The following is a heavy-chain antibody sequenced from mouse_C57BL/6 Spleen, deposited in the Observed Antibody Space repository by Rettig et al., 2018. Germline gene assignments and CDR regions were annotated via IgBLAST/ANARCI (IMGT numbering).Heavy chain of an antibody. CDR2: IWSGGST. Sequence: LEWLGVIWSGGSTDYNAAFISRLSISKDNSKSQVFFKMNSLQADDTAIYYCAREGLRGAMDYWGQGTSVTVSS. V-gene: IGHV2-2*01. J-gene: IGHJ4*01. D-gene: IGHD2-2*01. CDR3: AREGLRGAMDY.